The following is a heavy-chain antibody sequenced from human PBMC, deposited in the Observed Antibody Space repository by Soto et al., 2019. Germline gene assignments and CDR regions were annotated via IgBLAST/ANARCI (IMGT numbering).Heavy chain of an antibody. D-gene: IGHD3-16*01. V-gene: IGHV4-34*01. CDR2: ISRSGSA. J-gene: IGHJ4*02. CDR3: ARGPPMDLFLYFGSRDRGYFDF. Sequence: QVQFHQWGAGLLKPSETLTLTCAVSGGSFSGYYWNWIRQRPGKGLEWLGEISRSGSATYNPSLKGPSNLSVDTSKNPVPLNVDSGDGTGKGLYFLARGPPMDLFLYFGSRDRGYFDFWGQGTLVTVSS. CDR1: GGSFSGYY.